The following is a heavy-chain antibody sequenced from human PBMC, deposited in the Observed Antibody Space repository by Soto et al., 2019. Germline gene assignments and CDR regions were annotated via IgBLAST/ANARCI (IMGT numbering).Heavy chain of an antibody. CDR2: MNPNSGNT. CDR1: GYTFTSYD. Sequence: ASVKVSCKASGYTFTSYDINWVRQATGQGLEWMRWMNPNSGNTGYAQKFQGRVTMTRNTSISTAYMELSSLRSEDTAVYYCARGKWIFGVVIISPARDYFDYWGQGTLVTVSS. V-gene: IGHV1-8*01. J-gene: IGHJ4*02. CDR3: ARGKWIFGVVIISPARDYFDY. D-gene: IGHD3-3*01.